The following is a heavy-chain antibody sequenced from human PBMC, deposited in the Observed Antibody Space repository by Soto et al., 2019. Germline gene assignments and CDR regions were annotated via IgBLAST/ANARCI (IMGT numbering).Heavy chain of an antibody. V-gene: IGHV3-48*03. CDR2: ISGSSSMI. CDR1: GITLTPYE. Sequence: WGCLRLPCAASGITLTPYEMNWVRQAPGKGLEWISYISGSSSMIYYADSVKGRFIISRDNAKNSLYLEMNSLRVEDTAVYYCARDWGGLGYWGQGTLVTVSS. D-gene: IGHD3-10*01. CDR3: ARDWGGLGY. J-gene: IGHJ4*02.